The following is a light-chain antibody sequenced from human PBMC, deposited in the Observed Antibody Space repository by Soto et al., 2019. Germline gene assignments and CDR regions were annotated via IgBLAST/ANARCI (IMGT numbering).Light chain of an antibody. CDR2: GAS. V-gene: IGKV3-15*01. J-gene: IGKJ3*01. Sequence: EILMTQSPATLSVSPGETVTFSCRASRSVSNRLAWYQHKPGQAPRLLISGASNGATGIPPKLSGSGSGTEFTLTISSLQPDDFATYYCQQYNSYSTFGPGTKVDI. CDR1: RSVSNR. CDR3: QQYNSYST.